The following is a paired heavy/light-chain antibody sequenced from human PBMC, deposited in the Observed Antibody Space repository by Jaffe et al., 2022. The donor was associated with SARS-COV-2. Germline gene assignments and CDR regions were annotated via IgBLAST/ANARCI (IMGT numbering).Light chain of an antibody. J-gene: IGKJ2*01. CDR3: QHSNSYPIT. Sequence: DIQMTQSPSTLSPSVGDRVTITCRASQSISHWLAWYQQKPGKAPKLLIYKASSLESGVPSRFSGSGSGTEFTLTISSLQPDDFATYYCQHSNSYPITFGQGTKLEIK. CDR2: KAS. CDR1: QSISHW. V-gene: IGKV1-5*03.
Heavy chain of an antibody. D-gene: IGHD2-15*01. Sequence: EVQLVESGGGLVQPGGSLRLSCAASGFTYSSYWMSWVRQAPGKGLEWVANTNQDGGEKYYVDSVKGRFTISRDNVKNSLSLQMNSLRAEDTAVYYCARVYCSGGSCDSHFDYWGQGTLVTVSS. V-gene: IGHV3-7*01. CDR1: GFTYSSYW. J-gene: IGHJ4*02. CDR3: ARVYCSGGSCDSHFDY. CDR2: TNQDGGEK.